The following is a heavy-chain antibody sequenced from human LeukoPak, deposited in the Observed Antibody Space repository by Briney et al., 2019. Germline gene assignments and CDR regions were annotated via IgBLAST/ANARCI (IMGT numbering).Heavy chain of an antibody. J-gene: IGHJ4*02. Sequence: GGSLRLSCAASGFTVSSNYMSWVRQAPGKGLEWVSFIYNTGDTKYADSVKGRFTISRDNSKNTLSLQMNSLRADDTAVYYCARWFCTSTTCYYDYWGQGTLVTVSS. V-gene: IGHV3-53*01. CDR3: ARWFCTSTTCYYDY. CDR2: IYNTGDT. CDR1: GFTVSSNY. D-gene: IGHD2-2*01.